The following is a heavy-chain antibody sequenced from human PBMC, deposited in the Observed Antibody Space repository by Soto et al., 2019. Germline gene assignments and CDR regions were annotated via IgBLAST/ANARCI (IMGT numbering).Heavy chain of an antibody. Sequence: PGGSLRLSCAASGFSFNSYGMHWVRQAPGKGLEWVTVISYDGKHKHYADSVKGRFAISRDNSKNTLYLQMNSLGPEDTAVYYCAKGDCGGDCSSDYYFDYWGQGALVTVSS. CDR2: ISYDGKHK. CDR1: GFSFNSYG. D-gene: IGHD2-21*02. V-gene: IGHV3-30*18. CDR3: AKGDCGGDCSSDYYFDY. J-gene: IGHJ4*02.